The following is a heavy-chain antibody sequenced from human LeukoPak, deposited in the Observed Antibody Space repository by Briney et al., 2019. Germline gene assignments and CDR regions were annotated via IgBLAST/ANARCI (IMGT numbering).Heavy chain of an antibody. CDR3: ARDGVAVAGNWFDP. D-gene: IGHD6-19*01. CDR1: GFTFSSYS. J-gene: IGHJ5*02. CDR2: ISSSSGYI. V-gene: IGHV3-21*01. Sequence: PGGSLRLSCAASGFTFSSYSMNWVRQAPGKGLEWVSYISSSSGYIYYADSVKGRFTISRDNAKNSLYLQMNSLRAEDTAVYYCARDGVAVAGNWFDPWGQGTLVTASS.